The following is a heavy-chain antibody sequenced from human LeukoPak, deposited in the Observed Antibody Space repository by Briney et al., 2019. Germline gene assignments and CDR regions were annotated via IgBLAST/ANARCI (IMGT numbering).Heavy chain of an antibody. CDR1: GGSISTYY. CDR3: ARRLAVTGRYYFDY. V-gene: IGHV4-59*01. CDR2: IYYSGIT. J-gene: IGHJ4*02. D-gene: IGHD4-11*01. Sequence: SETLSLTCTVSGGSISTYYWTWIRQPPGRGLEWIGYIYYSGITNYNPSLKSRVTMSVDTTRNQFSLRLNSVTAADTAVYYCARRLAVTGRYYFDYWGQGSLVTVSS.